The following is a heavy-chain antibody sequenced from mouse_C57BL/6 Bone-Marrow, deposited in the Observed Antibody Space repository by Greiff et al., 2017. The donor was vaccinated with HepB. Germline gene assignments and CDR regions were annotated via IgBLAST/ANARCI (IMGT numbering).Heavy chain of an antibody. J-gene: IGHJ2*01. CDR3: QTGGGFDY. CDR1: GYTFTSYW. D-gene: IGHD4-1*01. CDR2: IDPSDSYT. Sequence: QVQLQQPGAELVKPGASVKLSCKASGYTFTSYWMQWVKQRPGQGLEWIGEIDPSDSYTNYNQKFKGKATLTVDTSSSTAYMQLSSLTSEDSAVYYCQTGGGFDYWGQGTTLTVSS. V-gene: IGHV1-50*01.